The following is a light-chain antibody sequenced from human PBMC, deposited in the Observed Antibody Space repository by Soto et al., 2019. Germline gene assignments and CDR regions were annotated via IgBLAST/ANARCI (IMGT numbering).Light chain of an antibody. CDR3: HQYDSSRRT. CDR1: QSVSSSS. Sequence: EVVLTQSPGTLSLSPGERATLSCRASQSVSSSSLAWYQQKPGQAPRLVMYGASSRATGIPDRFSGSGSGTDFTLTISRLEPEDFAVYYCHQYDSSRRTLGQGTKVDIK. V-gene: IGKV3-20*01. CDR2: GAS. J-gene: IGKJ1*01.